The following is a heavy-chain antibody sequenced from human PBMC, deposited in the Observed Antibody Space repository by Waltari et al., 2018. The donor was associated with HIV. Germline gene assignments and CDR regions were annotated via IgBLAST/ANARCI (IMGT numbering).Heavy chain of an antibody. V-gene: IGHV1-18*01. Sequence: QVQLVQSGAEVKKPGASVKVSCKASGYTFTSYGISWVRQAPGQGLEWMGWISAYNGNTNYAQKLQGRVTMTTDTSTSTAYMELRSLRSDDTAVYYCARVVVGVTMVQGGYGMDVWGQGTTVTVSS. CDR3: ARVVVGVTMVQGGYGMDV. D-gene: IGHD3-10*01. CDR2: ISAYNGNT. CDR1: GYTFTSYG. J-gene: IGHJ6*02.